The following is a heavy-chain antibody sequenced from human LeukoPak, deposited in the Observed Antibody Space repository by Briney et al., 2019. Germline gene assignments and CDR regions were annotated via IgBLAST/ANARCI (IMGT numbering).Heavy chain of an antibody. V-gene: IGHV3-11*04. CDR3: ARADCSSSSCYEFDY. Sequence: GGSLRLSCAASGFTFSDYYMSWIRQAPGKGQEWVSYIRSSGSIKFYADSVRGRFTISRDNAKNSLYLQMNSLRAEDTAVYYCARADCSSSSCYEFDYWGQGTLVTVSS. J-gene: IGHJ4*02. CDR1: GFTFSDYY. D-gene: IGHD2-2*01. CDR2: IRSSGSIK.